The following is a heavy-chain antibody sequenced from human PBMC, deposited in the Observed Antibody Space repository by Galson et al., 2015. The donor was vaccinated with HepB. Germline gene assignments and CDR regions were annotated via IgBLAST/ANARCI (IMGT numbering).Heavy chain of an antibody. CDR2: ISYDGSNK. CDR1: GFSFSSYA. CDR3: ARDFYCSTTSCVLSLSDP. V-gene: IGHV3-30-3*01. J-gene: IGHJ5*02. D-gene: IGHD2-2*01. Sequence: SLRLSCAASGFSFSSYAMHWVRQAPGKGLEWVALISYDGSNKYSADSVRGRFTISRENSKNALYLQMNSLRAEDTAVYYCARDFYCSTTSCVLSLSDPWGQGTQVTVSS.